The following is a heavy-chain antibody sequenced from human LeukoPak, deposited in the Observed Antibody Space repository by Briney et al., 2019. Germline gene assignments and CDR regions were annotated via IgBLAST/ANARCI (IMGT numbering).Heavy chain of an antibody. CDR2: IWYDGSNK. V-gene: IGHV3-33*06. CDR3: AKDLESGGDAFDI. J-gene: IGHJ3*02. Sequence: GRSLRLSCAASGFTFSSYGMHWVRQAPAKGLEWVAVIWYDGSNKYYADSVKGRFTTSRDNSKNTLYLQMNSLRAEDTAVYYCAKDLESGGDAFDIWGQGTMVTVSS. CDR1: GFTFSSYG. D-gene: IGHD2-21*02.